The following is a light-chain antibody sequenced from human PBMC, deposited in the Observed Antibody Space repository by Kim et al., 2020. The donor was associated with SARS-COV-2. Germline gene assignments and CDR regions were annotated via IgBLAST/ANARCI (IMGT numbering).Light chain of an antibody. CDR2: GKN. CDR1: SLESYY. Sequence: VALCQPHRIHRQGGSLESYYATWYQQKPGRAPLFAIYGKNNRPAGFPARFSDSSSGNTASLAITGPQAGDEAYYYCNSRDSNDNVVFGGGTQLAVL. J-gene: IGLJ2*01. CDR3: NSRDSNDNVV. V-gene: IGLV3-19*01.